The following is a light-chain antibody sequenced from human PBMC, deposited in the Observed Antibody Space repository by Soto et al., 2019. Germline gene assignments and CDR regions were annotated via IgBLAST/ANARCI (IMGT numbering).Light chain of an antibody. J-gene: IGKJ2*01. V-gene: IGKV1-5*03. CDR3: QHYNGY. CDR2: GAS. Sequence: DIQMTRSPSTLSASVGDRVTITCRASQSINNWLAWYQLKPGKAPKLLIYGASSLESGVPSRFSGSGSGTEFTLTISSLQPDDFATYYCQHYNGYFGQGTKLELK. CDR1: QSINNW.